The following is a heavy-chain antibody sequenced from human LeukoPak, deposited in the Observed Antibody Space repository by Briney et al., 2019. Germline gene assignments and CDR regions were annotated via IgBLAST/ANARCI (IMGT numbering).Heavy chain of an antibody. J-gene: IGHJ4*02. V-gene: IGHV4-59*01. Sequence: KASETLSPTCTVSGGSISSYYWSWIRQPPGKGLEWIGYIYHSGATNYNPSLKSRLTISVDTSKIQFSLKLRSVTAADTAVYYCARGLYSSGYYPHDYWGQGTLVTVSS. CDR2: IYHSGAT. D-gene: IGHD3-22*01. CDR1: GGSISSYY. CDR3: ARGLYSSGYYPHDY.